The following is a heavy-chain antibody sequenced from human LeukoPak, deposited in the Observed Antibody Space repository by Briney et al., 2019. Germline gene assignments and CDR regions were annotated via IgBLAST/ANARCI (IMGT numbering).Heavy chain of an antibody. J-gene: IGHJ5*02. V-gene: IGHV4-59*01. D-gene: IGHD3-9*01. CDR2: IYYSGST. CDR3: ARATPHYDILTGYYPNWFDP. Sequence: SETLSLTCTVSGGSISSYYWSWIRQPPGKGVEWIGYIYYSGSTKYNPSLKSRVTISVDTSKNQFSLKLSSVTAADTAVYYCARATPHYDILTGYYPNWFDPWGQGTLVTVSS. CDR1: GGSISSYY.